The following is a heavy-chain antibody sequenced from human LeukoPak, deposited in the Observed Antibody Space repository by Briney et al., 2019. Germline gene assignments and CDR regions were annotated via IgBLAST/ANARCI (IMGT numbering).Heavy chain of an antibody. CDR1: GFTLSNHW. CDR2: VNRDGSET. CDR3: ARNNGMDI. V-gene: IGHV3-7*03. J-gene: IGHJ6*02. Sequence: GGSLRLSCAASGFTLSNHWMTWVRQVPGRGPEWAANVNRDGSETYYLDSVKGRFTISKDNAKNSLYLQMNSLRAEDTALYHCARNNGMDIWGQGTTVIVSS.